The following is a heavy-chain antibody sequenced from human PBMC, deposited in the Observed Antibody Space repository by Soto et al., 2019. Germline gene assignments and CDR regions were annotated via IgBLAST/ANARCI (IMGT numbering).Heavy chain of an antibody. V-gene: IGHV3-23*01. J-gene: IGHJ5*02. CDR2: ISGSGGST. Sequence: GRSLRLSYAASGFTFRSYAMSWVRQAPGEGLEWVAAISGSGGSTYYADSVKGRFSISRDNSKNTLYLQMNSLRAEDTAVYYWAKDRSHYYDNRGRNNWFEPGAQGSLVHVSS. CDR3: AKDRSHYYDNRGRNNWFEP. D-gene: IGHD3-22*01. CDR1: GFTFRSYA.